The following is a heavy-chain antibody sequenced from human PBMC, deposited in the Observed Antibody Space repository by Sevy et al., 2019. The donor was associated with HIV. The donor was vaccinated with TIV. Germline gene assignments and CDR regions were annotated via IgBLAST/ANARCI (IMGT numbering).Heavy chain of an antibody. J-gene: IGHJ5*02. CDR2: ISDDGVNT. CDR1: GFTFSDYW. D-gene: IGHD2-15*01. V-gene: IGHV3-74*01. Sequence: GGSLRLSCAASGFTFSDYWMHWVRQAPGKGLVWVSHISDDGVNTNYADSVKGRFTISRDNAKNTLYLQMNNLRVEDTALYYCHVASQGSWGQGTLVTVSS. CDR3: HVASQGS.